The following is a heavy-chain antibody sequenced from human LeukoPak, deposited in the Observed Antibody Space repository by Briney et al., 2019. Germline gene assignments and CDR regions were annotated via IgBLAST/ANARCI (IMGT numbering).Heavy chain of an antibody. V-gene: IGHV1-8*03. J-gene: IGHJ6*04. D-gene: IGHD3-10*01. CDR3: ARAVQGAGDV. CDR2: MNPNSGNT. CDR1: GYTFTGYD. Sequence: ASVKVSCTASGYTFTGYDINWVRQATGQGLEWMGWMNPNSGNTGYAQKFQGRVTITRNTSISTAYMELSSLRSEDTAVYYCARAVQGAGDVWGKGTTVTVSS.